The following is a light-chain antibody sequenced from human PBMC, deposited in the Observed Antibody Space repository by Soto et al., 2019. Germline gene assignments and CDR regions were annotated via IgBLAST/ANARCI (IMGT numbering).Light chain of an antibody. J-gene: IGKJ1*01. Sequence: IVMTRSPESLAVSLGERAIMNXXSRXSVFYSSNNKNYLAWYQQKPGKPPEXXRDWASTRESGGPDLFSGSGSGTYFTLTSSSLHAAAVAVYSCQQYSRSPQTFGLGTNVEIK. CDR2: WAS. CDR1: XSVFYSSNNKNY. CDR3: QQYSRSPQT. V-gene: IGKV4-1*01.